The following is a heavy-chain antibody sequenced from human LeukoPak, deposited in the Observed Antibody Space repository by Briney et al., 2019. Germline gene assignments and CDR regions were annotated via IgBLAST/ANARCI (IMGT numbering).Heavy chain of an antibody. J-gene: IGHJ4*02. CDR3: ARFSYGYRYYFDY. Sequence: ASVKISCKGSGYSFTSYWIGWVRQMPGKGLEWMGIIYPGDSDTRYSPSFQGQVTISADKSISTAYLQWSSLKASDTAMYYRARFSYGYRYYFDYWGQGTLVTVSS. CDR2: IYPGDSDT. V-gene: IGHV5-51*01. D-gene: IGHD5-18*01. CDR1: GYSFTSYW.